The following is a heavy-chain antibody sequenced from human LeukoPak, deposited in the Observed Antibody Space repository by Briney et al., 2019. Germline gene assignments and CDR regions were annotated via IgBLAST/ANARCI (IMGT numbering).Heavy chain of an antibody. Sequence: SETLSLTCTVSGDSISTSNSYWGWIRQPPGKGLEWIGSIYYSGNTYYNASLKSRVTISVDTSKNQFSLKLSSMTAADTAVYYCARDFDYWGQGTLVTVSS. CDR2: IYYSGNT. V-gene: IGHV4-39*07. CDR3: ARDFDY. CDR1: GDSISTSNSY. J-gene: IGHJ4*02.